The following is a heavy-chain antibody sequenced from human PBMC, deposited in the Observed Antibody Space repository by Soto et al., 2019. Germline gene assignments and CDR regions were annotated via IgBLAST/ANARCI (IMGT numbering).Heavy chain of an antibody. J-gene: IGHJ4*02. CDR3: ARGYCGGDCYRKTYYFDY. D-gene: IGHD2-21*02. V-gene: IGHV4-59*01. CDR2: IYYSGST. Sequence: SETLSLTCAVYGGSFSGYYWSWIRQPPGKGLEWIGYIYYSGSTNYNPSLKSRVTISVDTSKNQFSLKLSSVTAADTAVYYCARGYCGGDCYRKTYYFDYWGQGTLVTVSS. CDR1: GGSFSGYY.